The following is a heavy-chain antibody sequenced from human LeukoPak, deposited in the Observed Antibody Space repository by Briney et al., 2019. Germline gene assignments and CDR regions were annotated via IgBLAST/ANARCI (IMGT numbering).Heavy chain of an antibody. CDR2: IYYSGST. V-gene: IGHV4-59*08. D-gene: IGHD1-26*01. J-gene: IGHJ3*02. CDR3: ARELLYAFDI. CDR1: GGSISSYY. Sequence: PSETLSLTCTVSGGSISSYYWSWIRQPPGKGLEWIGYIYYSGSTNYNPSLKSRVTISVDTSKNQFSLKLSSVTAAGTAVYYCARELLYAFDIWGQGTMVTVSS.